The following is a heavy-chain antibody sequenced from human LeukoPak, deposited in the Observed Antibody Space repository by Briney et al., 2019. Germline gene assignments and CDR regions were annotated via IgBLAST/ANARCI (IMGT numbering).Heavy chain of an antibody. CDR2: ISASGGST. Sequence: GGSLRLSCAASGFTFSSYGMSWVRQAPGKGLEWVSTISASGGSTYYADSVKGRFTISRDNSKNTLYLQMNRLRADDTAVYHCARVRSAAAGPLDYWGQGTLVTVSS. D-gene: IGHD6-13*01. V-gene: IGHV3-23*01. J-gene: IGHJ4*02. CDR1: GFTFSSYG. CDR3: ARVRSAAAGPLDY.